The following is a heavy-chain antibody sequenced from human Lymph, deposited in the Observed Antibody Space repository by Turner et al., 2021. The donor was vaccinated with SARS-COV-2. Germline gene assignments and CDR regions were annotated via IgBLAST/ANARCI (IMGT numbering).Heavy chain of an antibody. V-gene: IGHV3-23*01. J-gene: IGHJ4*02. CDR1: GFTFSSYA. D-gene: IGHD3-22*01. CDR3: AKNEMALIVVVITLFDY. Sequence: EVQLLESGGGLVQPGGSLRLSCAGSGFTFSSYAMSWVRQDGGKGVEGVSSSSGCGGSTYYADSVKGRFTISRDNAKNTLYRQMNRLRAEDTAVYYCAKNEMALIVVVITLFDYWGQGTLVTVSS. CDR2: SSGCGGST.